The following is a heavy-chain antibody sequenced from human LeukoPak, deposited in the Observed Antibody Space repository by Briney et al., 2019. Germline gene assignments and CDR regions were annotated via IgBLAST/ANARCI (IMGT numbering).Heavy chain of an antibody. V-gene: IGHV4-59*02. CDR1: GGFVSSNY. J-gene: IGHJ6*02. CDR2: IYYSGGT. Sequence: SETLSLTCTVSGGFVSSNYCSWIRQPPGKGLEWIGYIYYSGGTNYNPSLKSRVTISEDTSKNQFSLKLTSVTAADTAVYYCARGGARLYGMDVWGQGTTVTVSS. D-gene: IGHD4/OR15-4a*01. CDR3: ARGGARLYGMDV.